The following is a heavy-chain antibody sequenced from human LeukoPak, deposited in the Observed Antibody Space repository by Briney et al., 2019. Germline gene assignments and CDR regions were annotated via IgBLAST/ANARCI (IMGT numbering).Heavy chain of an antibody. CDR1: GFTFSSYA. CDR3: AKGLKGRDYVWGTYDY. Sequence: GGSLRLSCAASGFTFSSYAMSWVRQAPGKGLEWVSVISGSGGSTYYADSVKGRFTISRDNSKNTLYLQMNSLRAEDTAVYYCAKGLKGRDYVWGTYDYWAREPWSPSPQ. CDR2: ISGSGGST. V-gene: IGHV3-23*01. D-gene: IGHD3-16*01. J-gene: IGHJ4*02.